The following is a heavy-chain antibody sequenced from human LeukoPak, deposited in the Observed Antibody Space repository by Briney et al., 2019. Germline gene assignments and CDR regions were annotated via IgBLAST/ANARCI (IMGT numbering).Heavy chain of an antibody. Sequence: ASVTVSCKASGYTFTSYGISWVRQAPGQGLEWMGWISAYNGNTNYAQKLQGRVTMTTDTSTSTAYMELRSLRSDDTAVYYCARDLTHRRNYDNSGYQIVSAFWGQGTLVTVSS. V-gene: IGHV1-18*01. CDR3: ARDLTHRRNYDNSGYQIVSAF. CDR2: ISAYNGNT. J-gene: IGHJ4*02. CDR1: GYTFTSYG. D-gene: IGHD3-22*01.